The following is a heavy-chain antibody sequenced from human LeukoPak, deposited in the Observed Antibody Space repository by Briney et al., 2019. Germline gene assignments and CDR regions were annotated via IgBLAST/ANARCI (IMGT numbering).Heavy chain of an antibody. Sequence: SETLSLTCTVSGGSISSYYWSWIRQPPGKGLEWIGYIYYSGSTNYNPSLKSRVTISVDTSKNQFSLKLSSVTAADTAVYYCARLARSGWPNYYYYGMDVWGQGTTVTVSS. CDR2: IYYSGST. V-gene: IGHV4-59*08. CDR1: GGSISSYY. CDR3: ARLARSGWPNYYYYGMDV. D-gene: IGHD6-19*01. J-gene: IGHJ6*02.